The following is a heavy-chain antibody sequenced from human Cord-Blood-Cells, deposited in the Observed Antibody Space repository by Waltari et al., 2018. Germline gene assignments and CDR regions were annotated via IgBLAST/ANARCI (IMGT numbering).Heavy chain of an antibody. CDR3: ARRGHYDILTGYYDY. CDR2: INHSGKT. V-gene: IGHV4-34*01. CDR1: GGSFSGYY. D-gene: IGHD3-9*01. J-gene: IGHJ4*02. Sequence: QVQLQPWGAGLLKPSETLSLNCAVYGGSFSGYYWLWIRQPPGKGLEWIGEINHSGKTNYNPSLKSRVTISVDTAKNQFSLKLSSVTAADTAVYYCARRGHYDILTGYYDYWGQGTLVTVSS.